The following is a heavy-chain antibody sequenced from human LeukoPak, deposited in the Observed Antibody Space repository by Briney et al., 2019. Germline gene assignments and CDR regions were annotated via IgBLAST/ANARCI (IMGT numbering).Heavy chain of an antibody. V-gene: IGHV4-59*11. J-gene: IGHJ4*02. CDR3: ATIKRGNIYGYFDF. CDR1: DVSISSHY. CDR2: MRDTVNT. Sequence: PSETLSLTCSVSDVSISSHYWSWLRQPPGKGLEWIAYMRDTVNTKDNPSFKSRLTLSADTSKNQFSLRLSSVTAADSAVYYCATIKRGNIYGYFDFWGQGILVTVPS. D-gene: IGHD5-18*01.